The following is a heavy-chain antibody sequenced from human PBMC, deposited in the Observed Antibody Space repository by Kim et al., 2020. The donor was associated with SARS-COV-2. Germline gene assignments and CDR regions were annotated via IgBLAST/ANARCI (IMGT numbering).Heavy chain of an antibody. CDR3: TSSLYYYDSSGYPLIIRDYYYYYGMDV. Sequence: GGSLRLSCTASGFTFGDYAMSWVRQAPGKGLEWVGFIRSKAYGGTPEYAASVKGRFTISRDDSKSIAYLQMNSLKTEDTAVYYCTSSLYYYDSSGYPLIIRDYYYYYGMDVWGQGTTVTVSS. CDR2: IRSKAYGGTP. CDR1: GFTFGDYA. D-gene: IGHD3-22*01. V-gene: IGHV3-49*04. J-gene: IGHJ6*02.